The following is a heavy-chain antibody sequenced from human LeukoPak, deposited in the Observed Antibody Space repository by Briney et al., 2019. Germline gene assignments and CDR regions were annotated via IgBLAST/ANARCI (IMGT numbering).Heavy chain of an antibody. CDR2: ITGSGGRT. Sequence: PSETLSLTCTVSGGSISSSSYYWGWIRQAPGKGLEWVSAITGSGGRTYYADSVKGRFTISRDNSKNTLYLQMNSLRAEDTAIYYCAKEYTGTFSPFPSYFDNWGQGTLVTVSS. CDR1: GGSISSSSYY. D-gene: IGHD1-26*01. CDR3: AKEYTGTFSPFPSYFDN. J-gene: IGHJ4*02. V-gene: IGHV3-23*01.